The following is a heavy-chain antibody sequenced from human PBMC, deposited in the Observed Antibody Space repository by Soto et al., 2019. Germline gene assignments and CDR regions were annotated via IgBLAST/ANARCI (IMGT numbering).Heavy chain of an antibody. J-gene: IGHJ4*02. D-gene: IGHD2-21*01. Sequence: EVQLLESGGGLVQPGGSLRLSCADSGFSFKTYGMTWVRQAPGKGLEGVAHIGLSNSDTYYADSAKGRFTISRDNSKNMVYLQMSSLRDADTAVYYCVKVGAYCYNDCTRSYWGRGTLVTVSS. CDR2: IGLSNSDT. CDR3: VKVGAYCYNDCTRSY. V-gene: IGHV3-23*01. CDR1: GFSFKTYG.